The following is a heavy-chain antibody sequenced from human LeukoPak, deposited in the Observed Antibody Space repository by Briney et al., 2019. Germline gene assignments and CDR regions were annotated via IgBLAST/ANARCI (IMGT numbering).Heavy chain of an antibody. CDR2: INHSGST. D-gene: IGHD6-19*01. CDR3: ARVSTGWYHYFDS. V-gene: IGHV4-34*01. Sequence: SETLSLTCAVYGGSFSGYYWSWIRQPPGKGLEWIGEINHSGSTNYNPSLKSRVTISVDTSENQFSLKVSSVTAADTAVYYCARVSTGWYHYFDSWGQGTLVTVSS. CDR1: GGSFSGYY. J-gene: IGHJ4*02.